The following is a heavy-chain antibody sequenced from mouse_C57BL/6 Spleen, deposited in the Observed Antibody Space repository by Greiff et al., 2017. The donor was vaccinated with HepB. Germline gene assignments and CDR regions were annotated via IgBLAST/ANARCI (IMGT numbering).Heavy chain of an antibody. J-gene: IGHJ3*01. CDR3: ARGATTVVATGAY. Sequence: QVQLQQPGAELVKPGASVKLSCKASGYTFTSYWMHWVKQRPGRGLVWIGRIDPNSGGTKYNEKFKSKATLTVDKPYSTAYMQLSSLTSEDSAVYDSARGATTVVATGAYWGQGTLVTVSA. D-gene: IGHD1-1*01. V-gene: IGHV1-72*01. CDR2: IDPNSGGT. CDR1: GYTFTSYW.